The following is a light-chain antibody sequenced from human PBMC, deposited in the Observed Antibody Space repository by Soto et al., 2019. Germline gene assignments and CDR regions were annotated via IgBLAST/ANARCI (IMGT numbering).Light chain of an antibody. Sequence: QSVLTQPPSASGTPGQRVTISCSGSSYNIGSNYVYWYQQLPGTAPKLLIYRNNQRPSGVPDRFSGSKSVTSASLAISGLRSEDEADYYCAAWDDSLSGSYVFGTGTKVTVL. CDR1: SYNIGSNY. V-gene: IGLV1-47*01. J-gene: IGLJ1*01. CDR2: RNN. CDR3: AAWDDSLSGSYV.